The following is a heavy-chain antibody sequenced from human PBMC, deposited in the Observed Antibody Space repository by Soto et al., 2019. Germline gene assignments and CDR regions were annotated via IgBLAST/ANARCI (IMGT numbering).Heavy chain of an antibody. V-gene: IGHV3-64*04. CDR2: ISYNGINT. J-gene: IGHJ4*02. D-gene: IGHD3-10*01. CDR3: AKSTTMVRGVPDY. CDR1: RFTFSEYA. Sequence: GGSLRLSCSASRFTFSEYAMHWVRQAPGKGLQYVSAISYNGINTYYADSVKGRFTISRDNSKNALYLQMNSLRAEDTAVYYCAKSTTMVRGVPDYWGQGTLVTVSS.